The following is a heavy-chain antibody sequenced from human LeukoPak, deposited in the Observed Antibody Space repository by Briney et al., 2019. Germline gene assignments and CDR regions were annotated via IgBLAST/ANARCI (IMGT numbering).Heavy chain of an antibody. Sequence: GGSLRLSCAVSGFTFSNFWMSWVRQAPGRGLEWVANIHPEGNEKYHVGSVKGRFTISRDNAKNLLFLQMNGLRVEDAAVYYCARGDDFSGDHWGQGTLVTVSS. CDR2: IHPEGNEK. D-gene: IGHD1-1*01. J-gene: IGHJ4*02. CDR3: ARGDDFSGDH. V-gene: IGHV3-7*04. CDR1: GFTFSNFW.